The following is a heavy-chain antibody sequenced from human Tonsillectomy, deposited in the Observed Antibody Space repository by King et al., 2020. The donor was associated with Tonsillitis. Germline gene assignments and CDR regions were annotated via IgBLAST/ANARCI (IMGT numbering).Heavy chain of an antibody. CDR1: GFTLEDYA. CDR2: ISWNSRSL. CDR3: VKATHFVFLFGTFDV. J-gene: IGHJ3*01. D-gene: IGHD3-16*01. V-gene: IGHV3-9*01. Sequence: VQLVECGGGLVQPGGPLRLSCAASGFTLEDYAIHGVRHPQGRGWVGVTGISWNSRSLGSADSIRGRFTISRENAKNSLYLKMNSLRAEDTALYYCVKATHFVFLFGTFDVWGQGTMVTVSS.